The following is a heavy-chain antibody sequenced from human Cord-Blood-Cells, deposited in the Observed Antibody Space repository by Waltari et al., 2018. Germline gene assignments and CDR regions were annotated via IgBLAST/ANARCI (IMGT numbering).Heavy chain of an antibody. CDR3: AKDAQVGATYYFDY. Sequence: EVQLLESGGGLVQPGGSLGLSCAASGFTFSSYAMSWVRQAPGKGLAGVSAISGSGGSTYYADSGKGRFTISRDNSKNPLYLQMNSLRAEDTALYYCAKDAQVGATYYFDYWGQGTLVTVSS. J-gene: IGHJ4*02. CDR2: ISGSGGST. V-gene: IGHV3-23*01. CDR1: GFTFSSYA. D-gene: IGHD1-26*01.